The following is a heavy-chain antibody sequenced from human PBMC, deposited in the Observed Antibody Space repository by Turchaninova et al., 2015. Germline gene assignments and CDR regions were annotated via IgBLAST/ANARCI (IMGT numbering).Heavy chain of an antibody. V-gene: IGHV3-9*01. Sequence: GESGGDLVQPGRSLRLSCAASGFTFDDFAIHWVRQAPGKGLEWVSGICWNSNNIVYADSVRGRFTISRDNAKNSLYLQMSSLRTEDTALYYCARKSIPRGSGTSIYWNFDLWGRGTLVTVSS. CDR1: GFTFDDFA. CDR3: ARKSIPRGSGTSIYWNFDL. CDR2: ICWNSNNI. J-gene: IGHJ2*01. D-gene: IGHD3-10*01.